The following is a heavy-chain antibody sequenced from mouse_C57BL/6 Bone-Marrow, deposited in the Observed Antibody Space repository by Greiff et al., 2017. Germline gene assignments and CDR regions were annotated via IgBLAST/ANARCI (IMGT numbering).Heavy chain of an antibody. CDR2: NNPSSGYT. Sequence: VQLQQSGAELARPGASVKMSCKASGYTFTSYTMHWVKQRPGQGLEWIGYNNPSSGYTKYNQKFKDKATLTADKSSSTAYMQLSSLTSEDSAVYYCARSDYYGSSYGIYYAMDYWGQGTSVTVSS. D-gene: IGHD1-1*01. J-gene: IGHJ4*01. CDR3: ARSDYYGSSYGIYYAMDY. V-gene: IGHV1-4*01. CDR1: GYTFTSYT.